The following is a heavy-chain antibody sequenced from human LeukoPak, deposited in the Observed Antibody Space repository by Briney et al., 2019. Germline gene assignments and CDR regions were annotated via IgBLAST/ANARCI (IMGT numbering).Heavy chain of an antibody. CDR1: GYTFTSYG. D-gene: IGHD6-19*01. V-gene: IGHV1-18*01. CDR3: TRDLHRRSSGWLTAAAGDY. Sequence: ASVKVSCKASGYTFTSYGISWVRQAPGQGLEWMGIINPSGGSTSYAQKFQGRVTMATDTSTSTAYMELRSLRSDDTAVYYCTRDLHRRSSGWLTAAAGDYWGQGTLVTVSS. J-gene: IGHJ4*02. CDR2: INPSGGST.